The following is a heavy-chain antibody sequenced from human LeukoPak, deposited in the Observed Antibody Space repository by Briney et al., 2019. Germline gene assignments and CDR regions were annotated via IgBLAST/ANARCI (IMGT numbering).Heavy chain of an antibody. CDR1: GGSISSHY. Sequence: PSETLSLTCTVSGGSISSHYWSWIRQPPGKGLEWIGYIYYSGSTNYNPSLKSRVTTSVDTSKNQFSLKLSSVTAADTAVYYCARVGHYYDSSGYYPWGQGTLVTVSS. V-gene: IGHV4-59*11. CDR3: ARVGHYYDSSGYYP. J-gene: IGHJ5*02. D-gene: IGHD3-22*01. CDR2: IYYSGST.